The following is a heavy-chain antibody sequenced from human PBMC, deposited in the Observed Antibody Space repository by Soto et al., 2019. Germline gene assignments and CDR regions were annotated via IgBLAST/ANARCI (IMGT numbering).Heavy chain of an antibody. Sequence: EVQLLESGGGLVQPGGSLRLSCAASGFTFSSYAMSWVRQAPGKGLEWVSAISGSGGSTYYADSVKGRFTISRDNSKNTLYMQMNSLRAEDTAVYYCAKDEYSSSLNDWCDPWGQGTLVTVSS. CDR2: ISGSGGST. V-gene: IGHV3-23*01. D-gene: IGHD6-13*01. J-gene: IGHJ5*02. CDR1: GFTFSSYA. CDR3: AKDEYSSSLNDWCDP.